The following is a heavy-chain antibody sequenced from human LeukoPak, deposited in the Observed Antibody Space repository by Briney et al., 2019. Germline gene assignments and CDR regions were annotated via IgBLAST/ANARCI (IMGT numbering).Heavy chain of an antibody. V-gene: IGHV3-21*01. CDR2: ISSSSSYI. J-gene: IGHJ5*02. CDR1: GFTFSSYS. CDR3: ARDSNGWYRRLDP. D-gene: IGHD6-19*01. Sequence: GGSLRLSCAASGFTFSSYSMNWVRQAPGKGLEWVSSISSSSSYIYYADSVKGRFTISRDNAKNSLYLQMNSLRAEDTAVYYCARDSNGWYRRLDPWGQGTLVTVS.